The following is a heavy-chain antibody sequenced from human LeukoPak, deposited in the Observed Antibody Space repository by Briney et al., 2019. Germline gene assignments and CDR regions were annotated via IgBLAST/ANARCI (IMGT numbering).Heavy chain of an antibody. D-gene: IGHD2-8*02. CDR1: GGSISSYY. CDR2: IYYSGST. CDR3: ARVAYSTGSDI. Sequence: SETLSLTCTVSGGSISSYYWSWIRQPPGKGLEWIGYIYYSGSTYYNPSLRSRVTISVDTSKNQFSLKLSSVTATDTAIYYCARVAYSTGSDIWGQGTMVTVSS. V-gene: IGHV4-59*08. J-gene: IGHJ3*02.